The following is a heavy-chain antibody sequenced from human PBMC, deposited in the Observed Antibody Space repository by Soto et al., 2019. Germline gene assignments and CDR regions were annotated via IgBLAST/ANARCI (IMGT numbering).Heavy chain of an antibody. CDR2: ISYDGSNK. CDR1: GFTFSNYA. CDR3: PRSTDPGVEVDGSDYPFAY. D-gene: IGHD3-16*01. Sequence: QVQLVESGGGVVQPGRSLRLSCAASGFTFSNYAMHWVRQAPGKGLEWVTVISYDGSNKYYADSVKGPCTVSRDNSRNPLTLQMNSLITEDTAVYYCPRSTDPGVEVDGSDYPFAYWGQRTLVTVSS. V-gene: IGHV3-30-3*01. J-gene: IGHJ4*02.